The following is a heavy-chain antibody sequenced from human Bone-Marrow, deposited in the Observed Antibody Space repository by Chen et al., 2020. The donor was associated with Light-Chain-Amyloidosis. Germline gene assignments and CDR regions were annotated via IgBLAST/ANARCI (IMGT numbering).Heavy chain of an antibody. CDR3: ARVMTGTEKDY. CDR1: GFSVSATH. D-gene: IGHD3-9*01. V-gene: IGHV3-53*02. Sequence: EVQLVETGGTLVQPGGSLTISCVVSGFSVSATHMSWVRQATGKGLECVSVIYAEGSTYNADSVKGRFTISRDNSKNTLFLKMNSLTVEDTAVYYCARVMTGTEKDYWGQGTPVTVSS. CDR2: IYAEGST. J-gene: IGHJ4*02.